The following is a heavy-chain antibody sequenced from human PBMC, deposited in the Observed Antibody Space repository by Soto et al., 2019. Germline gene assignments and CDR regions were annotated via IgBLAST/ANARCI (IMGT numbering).Heavy chain of an antibody. V-gene: IGHV5-51*01. Sequence: PGESLKISCEGSGYSFTSYFIGWVRQMPGKGLEWMGIIYPGDSDTRYSPSFQGQVTISADKSISTAYLQWSSLKASDTAMYYCARQAGYCSGGSCYSGYYYYYGTDVWGQGTTVTVSS. CDR2: IYPGDSDT. J-gene: IGHJ6*02. CDR3: ARQAGYCSGGSCYSGYYYYYGTDV. CDR1: GYSFTSYF. D-gene: IGHD2-15*01.